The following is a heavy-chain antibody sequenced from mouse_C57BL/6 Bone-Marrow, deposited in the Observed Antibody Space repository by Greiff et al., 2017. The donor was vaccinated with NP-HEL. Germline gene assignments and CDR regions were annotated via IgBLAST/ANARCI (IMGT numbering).Heavy chain of an antibody. V-gene: IGHV1-50*01. Sequence: QVQLQQPGAELVKPGASVKLSCKASGYTFTSYWMQWVKQRPGQGLEWIGEIDPSDSYTNYNQKFKGKATLTVDTSSSTAYMQLSSLKSEDSAVYYCARRETTVVATPYYAMDYWGQGTSVTVSS. CDR1: GYTFTSYW. J-gene: IGHJ4*01. CDR2: IDPSDSYT. D-gene: IGHD1-1*01. CDR3: ARRETTVVATPYYAMDY.